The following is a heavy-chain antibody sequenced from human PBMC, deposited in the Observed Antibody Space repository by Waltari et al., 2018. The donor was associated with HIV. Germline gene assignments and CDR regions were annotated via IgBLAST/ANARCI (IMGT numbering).Heavy chain of an antibody. J-gene: IGHJ2*01. Sequence: QVQLQEAGPGLVKPSETLSPTCPVSGGSISTYCWSWIRQPAGKGLEGIGRIYTSGSTNYTPSIRIRVTMSVDTSKNQFSLKLSSVTATDTAVYYCARILELTTWYFDLWGRGTLVTVSS. V-gene: IGHV4-4*07. CDR1: GGSISTYC. D-gene: IGHD1-7*01. CDR2: IYTSGST. CDR3: ARILELTTWYFDL.